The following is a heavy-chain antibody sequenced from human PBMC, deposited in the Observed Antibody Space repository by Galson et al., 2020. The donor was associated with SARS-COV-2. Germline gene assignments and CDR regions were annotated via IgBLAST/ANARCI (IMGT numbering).Heavy chain of an antibody. CDR2: ISSSSSYI. D-gene: IGHD3-22*01. CDR3: ARPDYYDSSGYFLSLGY. V-gene: IGHV3-21*01. CDR1: GFTFSSYS. J-gene: IGHJ4*02. Sequence: GESLKISCAASGFTFSSYSMNWVRQAPGKGLEWVSSISSSSSYIYYADSVKGRFTISRDNAKNSLYLQMNSLRAEDTAVYYCARPDYYDSSGYFLSLGYWGQGTLVTVSS.